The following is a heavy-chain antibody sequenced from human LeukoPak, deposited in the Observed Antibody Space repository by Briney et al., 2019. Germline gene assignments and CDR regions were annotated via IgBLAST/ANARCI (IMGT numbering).Heavy chain of an antibody. CDR3: ARVVAAVFDAFDI. Sequence: GASVKVSCKASGYTFTSYHMHWVRQAPGQGLEWMGIINPSGGSTSYAQKFQGRVTMTRDTSTSTVYMELSSLRSEDTAVYYCARVVAAVFDAFDIWGQGTMVIVSS. V-gene: IGHV1-46*03. J-gene: IGHJ3*02. D-gene: IGHD6-13*01. CDR1: GYTFTSYH. CDR2: INPSGGST.